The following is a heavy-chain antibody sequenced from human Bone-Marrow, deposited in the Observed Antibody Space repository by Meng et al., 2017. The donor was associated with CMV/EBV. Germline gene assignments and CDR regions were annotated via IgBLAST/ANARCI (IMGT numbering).Heavy chain of an antibody. V-gene: IGHV5-51*01. D-gene: IGHD6-13*01. CDR2: IYPGDSDT. CDR3: ARQWSSSWYKLNYYYAMDV. Sequence: GESLKISCKGSGYSFTSYWIGWVRQMPGKGLEWMGIIYPGDSDTRYSPSFQGQVTISADKSISTAYLQWSSLKASDTAMYYCARQWSSSWYKLNYYYAMDVWGQGTTVTVSS. J-gene: IGHJ6*02. CDR1: GYSFTSYW.